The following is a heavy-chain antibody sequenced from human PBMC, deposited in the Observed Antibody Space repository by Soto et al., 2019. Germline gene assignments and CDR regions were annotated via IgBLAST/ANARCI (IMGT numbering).Heavy chain of an antibody. Sequence: QVQLVQSGAEVKNPGASVKVSCKASGGTFSSFAISWVRQAPGQGLEWMGGLIPIFDTTNHAQKFQGRAPIIAAESKRTAVSEPGSLTFECTAMYYCARAMDQRARSYDVWGGSFDAWSQGSLVSVSS. CDR1: GGTFSSFA. CDR2: LIPIFDTT. D-gene: IGHD3-3*01. J-gene: IGHJ4*02. CDR3: ARAMDQRARSYDVWGGSFDA. V-gene: IGHV1-69*01.